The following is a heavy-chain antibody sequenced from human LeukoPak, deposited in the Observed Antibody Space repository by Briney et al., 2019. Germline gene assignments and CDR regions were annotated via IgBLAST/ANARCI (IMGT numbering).Heavy chain of an antibody. CDR3: ARSGVLAYCGGDCDFET. D-gene: IGHD2-21*02. CDR2: IYGSGST. J-gene: IGHJ4*02. CDR1: GGSISNYF. V-gene: IGHV4-4*07. Sequence: WETLSLTCTVSGGSISNYFWSWIRQPAGKGLEWIGRIYGSGSTNYNPSLKSRVTMSIDTSKNQFSLKLSSVTAADTAVYYCARSGVLAYCGGDCDFETWGQGTLVSVSS.